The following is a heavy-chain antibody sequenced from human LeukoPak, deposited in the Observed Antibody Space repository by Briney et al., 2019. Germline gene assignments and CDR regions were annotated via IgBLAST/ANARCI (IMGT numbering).Heavy chain of an antibody. CDR3: VKDLGRYRNNCFDY. CDR2: ISGSGGGT. Sequence: GGSMRPACAAYGFTLSSYAMSWVRPAPEKGLEWVSTISGSGGGTYYADSVKGRFTISRDDSKNTLYLQMNSLRAEDTAVYYCVKDLGRYRNNCFDYWGQGTLVTVSS. D-gene: IGHD1-26*01. J-gene: IGHJ4*02. V-gene: IGHV3-23*01. CDR1: GFTLSSYA.